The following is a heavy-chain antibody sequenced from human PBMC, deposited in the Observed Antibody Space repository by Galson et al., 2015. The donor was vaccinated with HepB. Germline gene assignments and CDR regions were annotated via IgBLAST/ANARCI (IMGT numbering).Heavy chain of an antibody. CDR2: IIPIFGTA. Sequence: SVKVSCKASGGTFSSYAISWVRQAPGQGLEWMGGIIPIFGTANYAQKFQGRVTITADESTSTAYMELSSLRSEDTAVYYCASGPHDYGDYDSEYFQHWGQGTLVTVSS. J-gene: IGHJ1*01. V-gene: IGHV1-69*13. CDR3: ASGPHDYGDYDSEYFQH. D-gene: IGHD4-17*01. CDR1: GGTFSSYA.